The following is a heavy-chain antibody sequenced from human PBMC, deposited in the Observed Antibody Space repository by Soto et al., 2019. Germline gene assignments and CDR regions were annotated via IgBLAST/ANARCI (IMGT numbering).Heavy chain of an antibody. V-gene: IGHV3-23*01. CDR1: GFTFSSYA. CDR2: ISGSGGST. Sequence: PGGSLRLSCAASGFTFSSYAMSWVRQAPGKGLEWVSAISGSGGSTYYADSVKGRFTISRDNSKNMLYLQMNSLRAEDTAVYYCAKESPRGYFLEWLPSPHFDYWGQGTLVTVSS. J-gene: IGHJ4*02. CDR3: AKESPRGYFLEWLPSPHFDY. D-gene: IGHD3-3*01.